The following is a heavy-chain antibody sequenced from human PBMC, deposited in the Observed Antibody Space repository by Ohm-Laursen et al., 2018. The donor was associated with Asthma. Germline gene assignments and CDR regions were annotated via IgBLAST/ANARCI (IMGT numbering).Heavy chain of an antibody. J-gene: IGHJ4*02. CDR3: ARGGDIVATIPPFDY. CDR2: ISYDGSNK. D-gene: IGHD5-12*01. V-gene: IGHV3-30*03. CDR1: GFTFSSYG. Sequence: SLRLSCAASGFTFSSYGMHWVRQAPGKGLEWVAVISYDGSNKYYADSVKGRFTISRDNSKNTLYLQMNSLRAEDTAVYYCARGGDIVATIPPFDYWGQGTLVTVSS.